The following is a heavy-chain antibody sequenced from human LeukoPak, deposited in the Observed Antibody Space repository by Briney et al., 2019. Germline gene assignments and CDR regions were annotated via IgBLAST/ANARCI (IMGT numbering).Heavy chain of an antibody. CDR2: ISGSSSYI. D-gene: IGHD3-9*01. V-gene: IGHV3-21*01. CDR1: GFTFSTYT. CDR3: ARDILAEYGMDV. J-gene: IGHJ6*02. Sequence: GGSLRLSCAASGFTFSTYTMNWVRQAPGKGLEWVSSISGSSSYIYYADSVKGRFIISRDNAKNSLHLQMNSLRAEDTAVYYCARDILAEYGMDVWGQGTTVTVSS.